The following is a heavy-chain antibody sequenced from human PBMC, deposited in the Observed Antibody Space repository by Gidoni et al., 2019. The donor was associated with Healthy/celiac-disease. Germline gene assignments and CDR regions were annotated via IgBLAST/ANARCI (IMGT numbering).Heavy chain of an antibody. D-gene: IGHD3-22*01. V-gene: IGHV3-21*01. CDR3: AVYYYDSSGYSYYFDY. J-gene: IGHJ4*02. Sequence: EVKLVESGGGLVKPGGSLRLSCAASGFTFSSYSMNWVRQAPGKGLGWVSSISSSSSYIYYADSVKGRFTISRDNAKNSLYLQMNSLRAEDTAVYYCAVYYYDSSGYSYYFDYWGQGTLVTVSS. CDR1: GFTFSSYS. CDR2: ISSSSSYI.